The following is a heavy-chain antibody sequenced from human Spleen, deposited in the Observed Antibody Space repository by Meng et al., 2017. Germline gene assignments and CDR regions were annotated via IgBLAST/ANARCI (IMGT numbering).Heavy chain of an antibody. CDR3: VPRTTYFDS. J-gene: IGHJ4*02. CDR2: VGHDGNSG. Sequence: VQLLESGGGLVQPGGSLRLSCAASGFTFTNYAMHWVRQAPGKGLEWVAIVGHDGNSGCYADSVRGRFTISRDNSKNTLYLQMNSLRAEDTAVYYCVPRTTYFDSWGLGTLVTVSS. V-gene: IGHV3-30-3*02. D-gene: IGHD4-11*01. CDR1: GFTFTNYA.